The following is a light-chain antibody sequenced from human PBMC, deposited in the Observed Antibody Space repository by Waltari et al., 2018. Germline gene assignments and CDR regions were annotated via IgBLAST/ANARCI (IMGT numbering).Light chain of an antibody. Sequence: DIQMTQSPSSLSASVGDRVTITCRASQDIGNALGWYQQKPGKAPKRLIYAASSLQSGVPSRFSGSRSGTEFTLTITTLQPEDFASYYCQQLKGYPLTFGGGTKVEIK. V-gene: IGKV1-17*01. CDR2: AAS. J-gene: IGKJ4*01. CDR1: QDIGNA. CDR3: QQLKGYPLT.